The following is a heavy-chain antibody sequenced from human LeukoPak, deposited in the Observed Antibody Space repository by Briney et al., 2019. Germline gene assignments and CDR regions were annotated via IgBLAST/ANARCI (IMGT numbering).Heavy chain of an antibody. V-gene: IGHV4-59*08. CDR2: IHYSGST. CDR1: GGSISSYY. D-gene: IGHD1-26*01. J-gene: IGHJ4*02. CDR3: ARQVGSYSPFDY. Sequence: SETLSLTCTVSGGSISSYYWSWIRQPPGKGLEWIGYIHYSGSTNYNPSLKSRVTISVDTSKNQFSLKLSSVTAADTAVYYCARQVGSYSPFDYWGQGTLVTVSS.